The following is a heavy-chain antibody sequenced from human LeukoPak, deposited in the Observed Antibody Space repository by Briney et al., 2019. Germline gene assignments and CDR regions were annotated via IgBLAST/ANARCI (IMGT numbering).Heavy chain of an antibody. CDR2: ISSGSSYI. V-gene: IGHV3-21*01. J-gene: IGHJ4*02. CDR1: GFTFSSYS. CDR3: ASSVVPAAVLDY. D-gene: IGHD2-2*01. Sequence: GGSLRLSCAASGFTFSSYSMNWVRQAPGKGLEWVSSISSGSSYIYYANSVKGRFTISRDNAKNSLYLQMNSLRAEDTAVYYCASSVVPAAVLDYWGQGTLVTVPS.